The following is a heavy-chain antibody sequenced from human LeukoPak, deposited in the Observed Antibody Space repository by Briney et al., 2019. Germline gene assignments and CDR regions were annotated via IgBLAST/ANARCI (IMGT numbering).Heavy chain of an antibody. J-gene: IGHJ2*01. V-gene: IGHV4-59*08. CDR3: ASKGLAGVRWSNWYFDL. Sequence: SETLSLTCTVSGGSLSTYYWSWIRQPPGKGLEWIGYIYYSGSTNYNPSLKRRVTISVDTSKNQFSLKLSSVTAADTAVYYCASKGLAGVRWSNWYFDLWGRGTLVTVSS. CDR2: IYYSGST. CDR1: GGSLSTYY. D-gene: IGHD4-23*01.